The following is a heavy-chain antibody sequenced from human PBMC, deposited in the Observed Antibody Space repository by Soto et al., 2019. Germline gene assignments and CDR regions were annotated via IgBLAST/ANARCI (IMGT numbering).Heavy chain of an antibody. CDR2: IIPIFGTA. D-gene: IGHD4-17*01. Sequence: QVQLVQSGAEVKKPGSSVKVSCKASGGTFSSYAISWVRQAPGQGLEWMGGIIPIFGTANYAQKFQGRVTITADESTSTAYMELGSLRSEDTAVYYCTIYGEHRSRVEVAYWGQGTLVTVSS. J-gene: IGHJ4*02. CDR3: TIYGEHRSRVEVAY. CDR1: GGTFSSYA. V-gene: IGHV1-69*01.